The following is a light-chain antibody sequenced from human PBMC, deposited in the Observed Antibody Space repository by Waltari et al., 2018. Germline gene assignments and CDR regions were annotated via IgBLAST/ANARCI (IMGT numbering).Light chain of an antibody. CDR1: SSHIGSTH. J-gene: IGLJ2*01. CDR3: AAWDDTLSGVV. CDR2: RNN. V-gene: IGLV1-47*01. Sequence: QSVLTQSPSASAAPGQRVTISCSGSSSHIGSTHVYWYQHVPGTAPNLLIYRNNQRPSGVPDRFSGSKSGTSASLAVSGLRSEDEADYYCAAWDDTLSGVVFGGGTKLTVL.